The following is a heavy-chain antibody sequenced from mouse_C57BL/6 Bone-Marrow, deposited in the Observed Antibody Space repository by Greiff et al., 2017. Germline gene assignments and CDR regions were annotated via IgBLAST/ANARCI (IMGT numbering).Heavy chain of an antibody. V-gene: IGHV5-17*01. CDR3: ARSIYYDYYFDY. CDR1: GFTFSDYG. D-gene: IGHD2-4*01. CDR2: ISSGSSTI. Sequence: DVMLVESGGGLVKPGGSLKLSCAASGFTFSDYGMHWVRQAPEKGLEWVAYISSGSSTIYYADTVKGRFTISRDNAKNTLFLQMTSLRSEDTAMYYCARSIYYDYYFDYWGQGTTLTVSS. J-gene: IGHJ2*01.